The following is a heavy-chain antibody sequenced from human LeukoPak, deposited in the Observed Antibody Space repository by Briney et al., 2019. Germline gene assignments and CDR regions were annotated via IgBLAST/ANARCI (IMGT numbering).Heavy chain of an antibody. J-gene: IGHJ4*02. D-gene: IGHD6-25*01. CDR1: GFTFSRYS. Sequence: PGGSLRLSCAASGFTFSRYSLNWVRQAPGKGLEWVSSISSSSSDIYYADSVKGRFTISRDNAKNSLYLQMNSLRAEDTAVYFCVRGVSSGNDYWGQGTLVPVSS. V-gene: IGHV3-21*01. CDR2: ISSSSSDI. CDR3: VRGVSSGNDY.